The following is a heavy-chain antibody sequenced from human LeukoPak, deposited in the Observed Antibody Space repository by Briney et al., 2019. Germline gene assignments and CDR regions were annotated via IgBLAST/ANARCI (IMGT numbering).Heavy chain of an antibody. CDR1: GGSFSGYY. D-gene: IGHD3-22*01. CDR3: ARGPHTGVNYYDSSGYYY. Sequence: PSETLSLTCAVYGGSFSGYYWSRIRQPPGKGLEWIGEINHSGSTNYNPSLKSRVTISVDTSKNQFSLKLSSVTAADTAVYYCARGPHTGVNYYDSSGYYYWGQGTLVTVSS. CDR2: INHSGST. V-gene: IGHV4-34*01. J-gene: IGHJ4*02.